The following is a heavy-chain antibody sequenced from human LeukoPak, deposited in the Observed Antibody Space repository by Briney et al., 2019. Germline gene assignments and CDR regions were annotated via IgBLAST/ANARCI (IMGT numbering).Heavy chain of an antibody. CDR1: GGSLSSYY. J-gene: IGHJ5*02. V-gene: IGHV4-59*12. CDR2: IYYSGST. Sequence: SETLSPTCTVSGGSLSSYYWSWIRQPPGKGLEWIGYIYYSGSTNYNPSLKSRVTISVDTSKNQFSLKLSSVTAADTAVYYCARDSYDFWSGYNWFDPWGQGTLVTVSS. D-gene: IGHD3-3*01. CDR3: ARDSYDFWSGYNWFDP.